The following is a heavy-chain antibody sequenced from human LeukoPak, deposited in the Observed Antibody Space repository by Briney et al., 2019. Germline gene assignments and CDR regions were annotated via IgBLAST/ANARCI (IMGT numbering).Heavy chain of an antibody. CDR2: ISSDGSST. CDR1: GFTFSNYW. V-gene: IGHV3-74*01. CDR3: AKVRDFGVVRDAFDI. D-gene: IGHD3-3*01. Sequence: GGSLRLSCAASGFTFSNYWMFWVRQVPGKGLVWVSRISSDGSSTTYADSVKGRFTISRDNAKNTLYLQMNSLRTEDTAVYYCAKVRDFGVVRDAFDIWGQGTMVTVSS. J-gene: IGHJ3*02.